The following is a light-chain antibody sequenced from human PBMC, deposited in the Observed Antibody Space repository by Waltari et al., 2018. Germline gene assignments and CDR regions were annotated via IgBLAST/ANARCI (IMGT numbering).Light chain of an antibody. V-gene: IGKV4-1*01. CDR3: QQYYRTPQT. CDR2: WAS. J-gene: IGKJ1*01. Sequence: DIVMTQSPDSLAVSLGERATINCKSSQSVLYSSNNKNYLAWYQQKPGQPPKLLVYWASTLESGVPDRVSGSGSGTDFTLTISSLQAEDVAVYYCQQYYRTPQTFGQGTKVEIK. CDR1: QSVLYSSNNKNY.